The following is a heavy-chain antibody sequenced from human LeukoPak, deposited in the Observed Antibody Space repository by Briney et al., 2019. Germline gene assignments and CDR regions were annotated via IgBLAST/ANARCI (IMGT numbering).Heavy chain of an antibody. CDR1: GYTFTGYY. J-gene: IGHJ5*02. CDR3: ARDFMGDSSSWYERVPDFDP. V-gene: IGHV1-2*02. CDR2: INPNSGGT. D-gene: IGHD6-13*01. Sequence: ASVKVSCKASGYTFTGYYMHWVRQDPGQGLEWMGWINPNSGGTNYAQKFQGRVTMTRDTSISTAYMELSRLRSDDTAVYYCARDFMGDSSSWYERVPDFDPWGQGPLVTVSS.